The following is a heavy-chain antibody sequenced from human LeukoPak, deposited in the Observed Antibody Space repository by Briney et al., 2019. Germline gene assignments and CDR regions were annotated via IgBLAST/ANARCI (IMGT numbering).Heavy chain of an antibody. CDR3: AGSIAAAGTSAFDI. CDR2: ISSSGSTI. D-gene: IGHD6-13*01. Sequence: PGGSLRLSCAASGFTFSDDYMSWIRQAPGKGLEWGSYISSSGSTISYADSVKGRFTISRDNAKNSLYLQMNSLRAEDTAVYYCAGSIAAAGTSAFDIWGQGTMVTVSA. V-gene: IGHV3-11*01. J-gene: IGHJ3*02. CDR1: GFTFSDDY.